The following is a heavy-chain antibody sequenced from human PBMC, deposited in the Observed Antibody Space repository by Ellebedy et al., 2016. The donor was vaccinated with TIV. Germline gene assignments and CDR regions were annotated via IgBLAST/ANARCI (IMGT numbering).Heavy chain of an antibody. J-gene: IGHJ5*02. Sequence: GESLKISCAASGFTFSNYDMHRVRQATGKGLEWVSGIGTAGDTYYPGSVKGRFTISRENAKNSLFLQMNSLRDGDTAVYYCARGRYGPWGQGTLVTVSS. CDR1: GFTFSNYD. V-gene: IGHV3-13*01. CDR2: IGTAGDT. CDR3: ARGRYGP. D-gene: IGHD3-10*01.